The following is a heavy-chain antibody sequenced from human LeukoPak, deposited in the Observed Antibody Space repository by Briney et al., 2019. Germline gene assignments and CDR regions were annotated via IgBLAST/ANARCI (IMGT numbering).Heavy chain of an antibody. J-gene: IGHJ4*02. CDR1: GYSISSGCY. D-gene: IGHD1-26*01. CDR2: ISYSGNT. V-gene: IGHV4-38-2*02. Sequence: SETLSLTCTVSGYSISSGCYWGWIRQPPGKGLEWIGSISYSGNTYYNPSLKSRVTISVDTSKNLFSLKLSSVTAADTAIYYCAKRGSSGSVGQDNYWGQGTLVTVSS. CDR3: AKRGSSGSVGQDNY.